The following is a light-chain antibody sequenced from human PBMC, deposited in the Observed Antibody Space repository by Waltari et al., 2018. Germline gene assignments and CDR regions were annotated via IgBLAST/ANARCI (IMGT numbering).Light chain of an antibody. CDR1: SSDVCGYNY. CDR3: CSYAGSYTFWV. J-gene: IGLJ3*02. CDR2: DVS. V-gene: IGLV2-11*01. Sequence: QSALTQPRSVSGSPGQSVTISCTGTSSDVCGYNYVHWYQQHPGKAPKLMIYDVSKRPSGVPDRFSGSKSGNTASLTISGLQAEDEADYYCCSYAGSYTFWVFGGGTKLTVL.